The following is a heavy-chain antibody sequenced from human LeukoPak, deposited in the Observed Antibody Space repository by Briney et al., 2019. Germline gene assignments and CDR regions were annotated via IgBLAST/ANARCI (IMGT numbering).Heavy chain of an antibody. J-gene: IGHJ6*03. CDR3: AKDGGYCSSTSCYTRYYYYYYMDV. CDR1: GFTFDDYA. Sequence: GRSLRLSCAASGFTFDDYAMHWVRQAPGKGLEWVSGISWNSGSTGYADSAKGRFTISRDNAKNSLYLQMNSLRAEDTALYYCAKDGGYCSSTSCYTRYYYYYYMDVWGKGTTVTVSS. V-gene: IGHV3-9*01. CDR2: ISWNSGST. D-gene: IGHD2-2*02.